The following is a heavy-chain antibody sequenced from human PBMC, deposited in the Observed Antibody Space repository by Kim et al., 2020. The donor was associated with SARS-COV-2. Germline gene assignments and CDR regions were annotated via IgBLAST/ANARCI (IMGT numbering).Heavy chain of an antibody. D-gene: IGHD1-1*01. V-gene: IGHV3-11*06. J-gene: IGHJ6*02. CDR3: ARDLPYGTTYYYYGMDV. Sequence: VKGRFTIARDNAKNSLYRQMNSLRAEDTAVYYCARDLPYGTTYYYYGMDVWGQGTTVTVSS.